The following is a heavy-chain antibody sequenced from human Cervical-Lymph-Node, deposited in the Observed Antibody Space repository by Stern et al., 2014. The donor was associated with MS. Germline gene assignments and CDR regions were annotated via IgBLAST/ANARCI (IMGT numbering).Heavy chain of an antibody. CDR1: GFSFSSWA. J-gene: IGHJ4*02. CDR3: ARGWEALDY. V-gene: IGHV3-30-3*01. Sequence: QMQLVQSGGGVVQPGRSLRLSCTASGFSFSSWALHWVRQAPGKGLEWVAVISHDGSLAYDADSVKGRFTVSRDNSRNTLYLEMNSLRLEDTAVYFCARGWEALDYWGQGTLVTVSS. D-gene: IGHD1-26*01. CDR2: ISHDGSLA.